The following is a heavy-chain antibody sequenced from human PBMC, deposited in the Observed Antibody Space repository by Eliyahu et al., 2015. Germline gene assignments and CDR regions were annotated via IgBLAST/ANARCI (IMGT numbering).Heavy chain of an antibody. D-gene: IGHD3-10*01. CDR3: AHSRGIEYYGSGSYYNEVYDY. Sequence: QITLKESGPTLVKPTQTLTLTCTFSGFSXXTSGVGVGWIRQPPGKALEWLALIYWDDXKRYSPSLKSRLTITKDTSKNQVVLTMTNMDPVDTATYYCAHSRGIEYYGSGSYYNEVYDYWGQGTLVTVSS. CDR2: IYWDDXK. J-gene: IGHJ4*02. CDR1: GFSXXTSGVG. V-gene: IGHV2-5*02.